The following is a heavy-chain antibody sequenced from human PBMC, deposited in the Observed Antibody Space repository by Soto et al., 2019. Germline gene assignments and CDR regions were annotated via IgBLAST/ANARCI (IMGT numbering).Heavy chain of an antibody. J-gene: IGHJ4*02. D-gene: IGHD5-12*01. CDR3: ARLQHSGYEKFEYYFDY. V-gene: IGHV5-51*01. Sequence: GESLKISCKGSGYSFTSYWIGWVRQMPGKGLEWMGIIYPGDSDTRYSPSFQGQVTISADKSISTAYLQWSSLKASDTAMYFFARLQHSGYEKFEYYFDYWGQGTLVTVSS. CDR2: IYPGDSDT. CDR1: GYSFTSYW.